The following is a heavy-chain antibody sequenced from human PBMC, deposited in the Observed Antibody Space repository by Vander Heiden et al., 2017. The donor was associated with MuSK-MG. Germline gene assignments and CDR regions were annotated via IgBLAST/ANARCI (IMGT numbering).Heavy chain of an antibody. V-gene: IGHV3-74*01. CDR2: INFDGNKV. J-gene: IGHJ4*02. CDR3: ARSDWGSLDS. CDR1: GFTFGNYW. Sequence: EVRLVESGGGLVQPGGSLRLSCVASGFTFGNYWIHWVRQVPGKGLMWVSSINFDGNKVSDVESVKGRFTISRDNAKNTLSLQMTGLRDEDTAVYFCARSDWGSLDSWGQGTLVTVSS. D-gene: IGHD3-16*01.